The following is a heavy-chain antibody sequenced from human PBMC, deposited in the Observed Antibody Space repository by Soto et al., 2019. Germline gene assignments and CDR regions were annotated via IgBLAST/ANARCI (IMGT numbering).Heavy chain of an antibody. J-gene: IGHJ6*02. Sequence: EVQLLESGGGLVQPGGSLRLSCAASGFTFSSYAMSWVRQAPGKGLEWVSAISGSGGSTYYADSVKGRFTISRDNSKNTLYLQMNSLRAEDTAVYYCANWQRQLVLKFDYYYYGMDGWGQGTTVTV. V-gene: IGHV3-23*01. CDR2: ISGSGGST. CDR3: ANWQRQLVLKFDYYYYGMDG. CDR1: GFTFSSYA. D-gene: IGHD6-13*01.